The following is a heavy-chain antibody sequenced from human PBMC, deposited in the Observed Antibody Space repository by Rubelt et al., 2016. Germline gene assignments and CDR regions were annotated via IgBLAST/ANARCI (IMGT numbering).Heavy chain of an antibody. V-gene: IGHV7-4-1*02. CDR3: AREGGMDV. Sequence: QVQLVQSGAEVKKTGASVKVSCKASGYIFNNYAMNLVRQAPGQGLEWMGLLDTNTGIPTYAQGFIGRFVFSWDSAVSTAHLQISTLKGEDTAVYNCAREGGMDVWGQGTTVTV. CDR2: LDTNTGIP. CDR1: GYIFNNYA. J-gene: IGHJ6*02.